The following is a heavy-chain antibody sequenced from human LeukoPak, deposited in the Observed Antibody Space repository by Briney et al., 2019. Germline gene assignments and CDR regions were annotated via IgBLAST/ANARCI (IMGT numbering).Heavy chain of an antibody. V-gene: IGHV3-9*01. CDR3: AKGPLEGLDHYFDY. Sequence: GGSLRLSCAASGFTFDDYAMHWVRQAPGKGLEWVSGISWNSGSIGYADSVKGRFTISRDNAKNSLYLQMNSLRAEDTALYYCAKGPLEGLDHYFDYWGQGTLVTVSS. CDR2: ISWNSGSI. J-gene: IGHJ4*02. CDR1: GFTFDDYA. D-gene: IGHD3/OR15-3a*01.